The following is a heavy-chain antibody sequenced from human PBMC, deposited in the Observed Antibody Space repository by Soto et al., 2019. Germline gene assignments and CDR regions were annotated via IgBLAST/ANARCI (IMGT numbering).Heavy chain of an antibody. CDR2: IFYSGST. D-gene: IGHD3-3*01. V-gene: IGHV4-61*01. CDR1: GGSVSSGSYY. Sequence: QVQLQESGPGLVKPSETLSLTCTVSGGSVSSGSYYWNWIRQPPGKGLEWIGYIFYSGSTTYNPSRKSRVTRSVDTSKNQFARKLSSVTAADTAVYYCARGMSGDLTWALYWGQGTLVTVSS. CDR3: ARGMSGDLTWALY. J-gene: IGHJ4*02.